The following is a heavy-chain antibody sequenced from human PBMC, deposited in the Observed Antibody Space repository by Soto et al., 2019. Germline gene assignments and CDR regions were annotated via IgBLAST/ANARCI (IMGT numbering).Heavy chain of an antibody. D-gene: IGHD5-12*01. CDR2: IIPIFGTA. V-gene: IGHV1-69*12. J-gene: IGHJ4*02. CDR1: GGTFSSYA. Sequence: QVQLVQSGAEVKKPGSSVKVSCKASGGTFSSYAISWVRQAPEQGLEWMGGIIPIFGTANYAQKFQGRVTITADESTSTAYMELSSLRSEDTAVYYCARDRDQSGYDSLARFDYWGQGTLVTVSS. CDR3: ARDRDQSGYDSLARFDY.